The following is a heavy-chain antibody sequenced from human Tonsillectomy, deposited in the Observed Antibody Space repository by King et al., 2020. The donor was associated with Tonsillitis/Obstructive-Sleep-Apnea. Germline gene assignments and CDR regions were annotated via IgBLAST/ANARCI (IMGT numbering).Heavy chain of an antibody. CDR2: ISYDGSNK. V-gene: IGHV3-30*18. CDR1: GFTFSNYG. Sequence: VQLVESGGGVVQPGRSLRLSCAASGFTFSNYGMHWVRQAPGKGLEWVAFISYDGSNKYYADSVKGRFTISRDNSKNTLYLQMNSLRVEDTAVYYCAKDQYYHDSSGSTDYMDVWGKGTTVTVSS. CDR3: AKDQYYHDSSGSTDYMDV. D-gene: IGHD3-22*01. J-gene: IGHJ6*03.